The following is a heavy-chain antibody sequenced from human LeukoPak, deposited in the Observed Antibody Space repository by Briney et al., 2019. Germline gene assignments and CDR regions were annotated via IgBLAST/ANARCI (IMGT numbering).Heavy chain of an antibody. CDR3: ARGISNYGDYYYYYYYMDV. CDR1: GGSFSGYY. V-gene: IGHV4-34*01. J-gene: IGHJ6*03. D-gene: IGHD4-17*01. CDR2: INHSGST. Sequence: SETLSLTCAVYGGSFSGYYWSWIRQPPGKGLEWIGEINHSGSTNYNPSPKSRVTISVDTSKNQFSLKLSSVTAADTAVYYCARGISNYGDYYYYYYYMDVWGKGTTVTVSS.